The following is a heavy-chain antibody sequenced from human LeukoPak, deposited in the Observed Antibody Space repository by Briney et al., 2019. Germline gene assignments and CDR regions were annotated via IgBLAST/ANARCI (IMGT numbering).Heavy chain of an antibody. Sequence: GGSLRLSCAASGFTVSSNYMSWVRQAPGKGLEWVSVVYSGGSTYYADSVKGRFTISRDNSKNTLFLQMNSLRAEDTAVYYCAKGLRSGSYDYWGQGTLVTVSS. CDR3: AKGLRSGSYDY. V-gene: IGHV3-53*01. CDR1: GFTVSSNY. J-gene: IGHJ4*02. CDR2: VYSGGST. D-gene: IGHD1-26*01.